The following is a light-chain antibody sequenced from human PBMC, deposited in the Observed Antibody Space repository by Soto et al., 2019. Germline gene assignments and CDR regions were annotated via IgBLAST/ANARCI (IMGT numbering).Light chain of an antibody. CDR2: DAS. CDR3: QQLNGSPWT. V-gene: IGKV3D-20*02. Sequence: EFVLTQSPGTLSLSPGERATLSCRASQTVRNNYLAWYQQKPGQAPRLLIYDASSRATGIPDRFSGGGSGTDFTLTISRLEPEDFATYYCQQLNGSPWTFGQGTKVDIK. J-gene: IGKJ1*01. CDR1: QTVRNNY.